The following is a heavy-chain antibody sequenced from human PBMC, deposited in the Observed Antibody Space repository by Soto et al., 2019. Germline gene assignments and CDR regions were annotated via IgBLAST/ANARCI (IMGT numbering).Heavy chain of an antibody. CDR3: ASPGVAGIEGYYYGMDV. Sequence: SETLSLSCTVSGGSISSSSYYWGWIRQPPGKGLEWIGSIYYSGSTYYNPSLKSRVTISVDTSKNQFSLKLSSVTAADTAVYYCASPGVAGIEGYYYGMDVWGQGTTVT. D-gene: IGHD6-19*01. CDR1: GGSISSSSYY. CDR2: IYYSGST. J-gene: IGHJ6*02. V-gene: IGHV4-39*01.